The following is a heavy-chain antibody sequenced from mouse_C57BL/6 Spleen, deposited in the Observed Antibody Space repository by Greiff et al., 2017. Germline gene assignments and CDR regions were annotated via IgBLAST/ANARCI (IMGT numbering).Heavy chain of an antibody. CDR2: ISYDGSN. CDR1: GYSITSGYY. D-gene: IGHD1-1*01. CDR3: ARGGVVDYFDY. Sequence: EVKLQESGPGLVKPSQSLSLTCSVTGYSITSGYYWNWIRQFPGNKLEWMGYISYDGSNNYNPSLKNRISITRDTSKNQFFLKLNSVTTEDTATYYCARGGVVDYFDYWGQGTTLTVSS. V-gene: IGHV3-6*01. J-gene: IGHJ2*01.